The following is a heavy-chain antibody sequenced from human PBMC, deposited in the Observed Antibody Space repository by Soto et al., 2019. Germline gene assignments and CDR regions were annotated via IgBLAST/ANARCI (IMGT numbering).Heavy chain of an antibody. CDR1: GFSLSTSGVG. D-gene: IGHD5-18*01. V-gene: IGHV2-5*02. J-gene: IGHJ4*02. Sequence: QITLKESGPPLVKPTQTLTLTCTFSGFSLSTSGVGVGWIRQPPGKALEWLALIYWDDDKRYSPSLKSRLTITKDTSKNQVVLTMTNMDPVDTATYYCAHRTGLWLTFDYWGQGTLVTVSS. CDR2: IYWDDDK. CDR3: AHRTGLWLTFDY.